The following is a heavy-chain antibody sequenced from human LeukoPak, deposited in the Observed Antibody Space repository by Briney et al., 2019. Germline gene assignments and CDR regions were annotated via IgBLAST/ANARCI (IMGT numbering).Heavy chain of an antibody. Sequence: GGSLRLSCAASGFTFRSFGMHWVRQAPGKGLEWVAVIWYDGSNKYYADSVKGRFTISKDNSKNTLYLQMNSLRVEDTAVYYCTRARDEYYFDYWGRGALVTVSS. CDR3: TRARDEYYFDY. CDR2: IWYDGSNK. CDR1: GFTFRSFG. J-gene: IGHJ4*02. V-gene: IGHV3-33*01. D-gene: IGHD6-6*01.